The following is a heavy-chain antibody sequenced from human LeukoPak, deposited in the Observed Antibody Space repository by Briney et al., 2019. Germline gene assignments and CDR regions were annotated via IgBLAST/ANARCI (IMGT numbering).Heavy chain of an antibody. D-gene: IGHD6-13*01. Sequence: GGSLRLSCAASGFTFSTNGMHWVRQAPGKGLEWVAFIRYDGSNKYYADSVKGRFTISRDNSKNTLYLQMNSLRAEDTAVYYCAKDQPYSSSWYSFDYWGQGTLVTVSS. CDR3: AKDQPYSSSWYSFDY. J-gene: IGHJ4*02. CDR2: IRYDGSNK. CDR1: GFTFSTNG. V-gene: IGHV3-30*02.